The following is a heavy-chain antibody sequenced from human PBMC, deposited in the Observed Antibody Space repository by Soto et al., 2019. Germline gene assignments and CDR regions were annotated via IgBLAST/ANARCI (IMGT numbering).Heavy chain of an antibody. Sequence: GGSLRLSCAASGFTFDDYAMHWVRQAPGKGLEWVSGISWNSGSIGYADSVKGRFTISRDNAKNSLYLQMNSLRAEDTALYYCAKGHLGDAFDIWGQGTMVTVSS. CDR2: ISWNSGSI. D-gene: IGHD3-16*01. J-gene: IGHJ3*02. CDR1: GFTFDDYA. CDR3: AKGHLGDAFDI. V-gene: IGHV3-9*01.